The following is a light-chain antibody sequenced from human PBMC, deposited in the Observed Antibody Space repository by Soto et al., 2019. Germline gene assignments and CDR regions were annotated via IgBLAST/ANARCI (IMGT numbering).Light chain of an antibody. J-gene: IGKJ5*01. Sequence: DIQLTQSPSFLSASVGDRVTITCRASQGISSYLAWYQQKPGKAPKLLIYAASTLQSGVPSMFSGSGSGTQFTLTIRDQQPEDFETYYCQQRNSCPRTFGPGPRLEIK. V-gene: IGKV1-9*01. CDR2: AAS. CDR1: QGISSY. CDR3: QQRNSCPRT.